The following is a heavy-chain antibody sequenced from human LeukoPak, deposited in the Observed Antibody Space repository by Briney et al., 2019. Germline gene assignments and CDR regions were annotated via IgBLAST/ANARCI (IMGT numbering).Heavy chain of an antibody. D-gene: IGHD2-21*01. CDR2: IYSSGST. Sequence: SETLSLTCTVSGGSISGYYWSWIRQPPGKGLEWIGYIYSSGSTNYNPPLKSRVIMSIDTSENQFSLKLSSVTAADTALYYCARHYYESSDCYSFDYWGQGTLVTVSS. CDR3: ARHYYESSDCYSFDY. V-gene: IGHV4-59*08. J-gene: IGHJ4*02. CDR1: GGSISGYY.